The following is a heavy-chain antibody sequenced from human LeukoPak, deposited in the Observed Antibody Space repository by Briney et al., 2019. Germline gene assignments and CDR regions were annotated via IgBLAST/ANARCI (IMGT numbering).Heavy chain of an antibody. V-gene: IGHV3-23*01. D-gene: IGHD3-22*01. Sequence: PGGSLRLPCAASGFTFSNYAMAWVRQAPGKGLEWVSGISGNGGKIYYADSVKGRFTISRDNSKNTLYLQMNSLRGEDTAVYYCAKRDYYDSSGYSPLFDYWGQGTLVTVSS. CDR2: ISGNGGKI. J-gene: IGHJ4*02. CDR1: GFTFSNYA. CDR3: AKRDYYDSSGYSPLFDY.